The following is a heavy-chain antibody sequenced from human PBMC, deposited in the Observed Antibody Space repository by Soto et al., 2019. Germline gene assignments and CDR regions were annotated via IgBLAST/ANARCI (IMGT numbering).Heavy chain of an antibody. CDR2: IYATGTT. Sequence: SETLSLTCTVSGASISGFYWSWSRKSAGKGLEWIGRIYATGTTDYNPSLKSRVMTSVDTSKKQFSLKLRSVTAADTAVYYCVRDGTQTLGDWLVPWGQG. D-gene: IGHD1-1*01. V-gene: IGHV4-4*07. CDR3: VRDGTQTLGDWLVP. J-gene: IGHJ5*02. CDR1: GASISGFY.